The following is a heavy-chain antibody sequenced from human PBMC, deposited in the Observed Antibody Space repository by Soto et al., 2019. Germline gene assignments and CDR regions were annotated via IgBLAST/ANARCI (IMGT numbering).Heavy chain of an antibody. J-gene: IGHJ4*02. Sequence: PSETLSLTCAVYGGSFSGYYWSWIRQPPGKGLEWIGEINHSGSTNYNPSLKSRVTISVDTSKNQFSLKLSSVTAADTAVYYCARGGYYSSSPDDYWGQGTVVTVSS. CDR3: ARGGYYSSSPDDY. V-gene: IGHV4-34*01. D-gene: IGHD6-13*01. CDR2: INHSGST. CDR1: GGSFSGYY.